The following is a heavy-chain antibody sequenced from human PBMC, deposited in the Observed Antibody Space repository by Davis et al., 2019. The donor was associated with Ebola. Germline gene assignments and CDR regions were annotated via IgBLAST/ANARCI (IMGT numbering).Heavy chain of an antibody. J-gene: IGHJ5*02. Sequence: GGSLRPSCVTSGFTFSTPAMSWVRQAPGKGLEWVSSISDNGVSTYYADSVRDRFTISRDNSKNTLYLQLDSLRAEDTALYYCAKGHPLYGDWYDPWGQGTLVTVSS. CDR3: AKGHPLYGDWYDP. CDR1: GFTFSTPA. V-gene: IGHV3-23*01. CDR2: ISDNGVST. D-gene: IGHD4-17*01.